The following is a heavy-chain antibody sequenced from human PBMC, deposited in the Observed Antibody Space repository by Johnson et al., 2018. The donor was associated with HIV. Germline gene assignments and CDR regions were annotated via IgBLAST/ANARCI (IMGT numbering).Heavy chain of an antibody. V-gene: IGHV3-9*01. Sequence: VQLVESGGVVVQPGGSLRLSCAASGFTFDDYAMHWVRQAPGKGMEWVSLISWNSGSIGYADSVKGRFTISRDNAKNSLYLQMNSLRAEDTALYYCAKGRSTAQFITYDAFDIWGQGTMVTVSS. CDR2: ISWNSGSI. D-gene: IGHD3-10*01. CDR3: AKGRSTAQFITYDAFDI. CDR1: GFTFDDYA. J-gene: IGHJ3*02.